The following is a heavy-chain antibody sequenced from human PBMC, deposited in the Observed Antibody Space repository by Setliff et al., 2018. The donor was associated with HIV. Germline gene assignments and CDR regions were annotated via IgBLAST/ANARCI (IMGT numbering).Heavy chain of an antibody. CDR2: INESGSF. CDR1: GGSLSGYY. CDR3: ARMEATRPPRGLDY. J-gene: IGHJ4*02. Sequence: TCAVSGGSLSGYYWTWIRQTSEKGLEWIGQINESGSFISNRSLKSRVSISLEMSKNRFSLDLTSVTAADTAVYYCARMEATRPPRGLDYWGPGTLVTVSS. V-gene: IGHV4-34*01. D-gene: IGHD6-6*01.